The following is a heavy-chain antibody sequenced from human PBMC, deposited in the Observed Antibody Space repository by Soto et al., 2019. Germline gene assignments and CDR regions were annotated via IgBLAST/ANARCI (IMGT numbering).Heavy chain of an antibody. CDR1: GYTFTNYG. D-gene: IGHD2-8*01. CDR2: ISAYNGNT. Sequence: QVQLVQSGAEVKKPGASVKVSCKASGYTFTNYGVSWVRQAPGQGLEWMGWISAYNGNTNYAQKLRGRATMTTAASTSTAFKELRSLISDAPAVYYWARGPTQATNGGMDVWGQGTTVTVSS. J-gene: IGHJ6*02. V-gene: IGHV1-18*01. CDR3: ARGPTQATNGGMDV.